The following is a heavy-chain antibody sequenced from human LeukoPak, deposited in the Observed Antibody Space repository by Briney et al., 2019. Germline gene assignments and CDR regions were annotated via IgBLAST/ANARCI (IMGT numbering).Heavy chain of an antibody. V-gene: IGHV3-11*04. D-gene: IGHD6-19*01. Sequence: GGSLRLSCAASGFTFSDYYMSWIRQAPGKGLEWVSYISSGSTTYYADSVKGRFTISRDNAKNSLYLQMNSLRAEDTAVYYCARDPLRGIAVAGHEDYWGQGTLVTVSS. CDR3: ARDPLRGIAVAGHEDY. CDR1: GFTFSDYY. J-gene: IGHJ4*02. CDR2: ISSGSTT.